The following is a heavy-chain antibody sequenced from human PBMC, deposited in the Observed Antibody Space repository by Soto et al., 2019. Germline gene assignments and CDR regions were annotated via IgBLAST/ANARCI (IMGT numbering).Heavy chain of an antibody. V-gene: IGHV4-4*02. Sequence: SETLSLTCAVSGGSFTSNNWWTWVRQPPGQGLEWIGEIYRTGSTNYNPSLKCRVTISLDKSENQFSLKVTSRTAADTAVYYCASRDPGTSVDYWGQGTLITVSS. D-gene: IGHD1-7*01. CDR2: IYRTGST. CDR1: GGSFTSNNW. J-gene: IGHJ4*02. CDR3: ASRDPGTSVDY.